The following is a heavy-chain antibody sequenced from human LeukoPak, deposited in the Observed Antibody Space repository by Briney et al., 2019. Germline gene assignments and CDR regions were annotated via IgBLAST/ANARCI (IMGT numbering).Heavy chain of an antibody. CDR3: AKGAYYDL. V-gene: IGHV3-23*01. CDR1: GFTFSSSA. D-gene: IGHD3-22*01. CDR2: ISGSGSGSST. J-gene: IGHJ4*02. Sequence: GGSLRLSCAASGFTFSSSAMSWVRQAPGKGLEWVSTISGSGSGSSTYYADSVKGRFTISRDNSKNTLYLQMNSLRAEDTAVYYCAKGAYYDLWGQGTLVTVSS.